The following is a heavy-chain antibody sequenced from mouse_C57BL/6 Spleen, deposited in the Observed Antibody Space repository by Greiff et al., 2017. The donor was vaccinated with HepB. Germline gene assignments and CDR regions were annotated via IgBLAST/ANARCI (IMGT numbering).Heavy chain of an antibody. D-gene: IGHD1-1*01. V-gene: IGHV1-53*01. CDR2: INPSNGGT. CDR1: GYTLTSYW. J-gene: IGHJ4*01. CDR3: ARPYGSSFYYAMDY. Sequence: QVQLKQPGTELVKPGASVTLSCKASGYTLTSYWMHWVKQRPGQGLEWIGNINPSNGGTNYNEKFKSKATLTVDKSSSTAYMQLSSLTSEDSAVYYCARPYGSSFYYAMDYWGQGTSVTVSS.